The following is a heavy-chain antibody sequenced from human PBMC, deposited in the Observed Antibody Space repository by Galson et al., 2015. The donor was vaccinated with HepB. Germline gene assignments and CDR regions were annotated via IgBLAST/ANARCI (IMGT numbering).Heavy chain of an antibody. V-gene: IGHV3-30*03. D-gene: IGHD3-16*01. CDR1: GFTFSSYG. CDR3: ASGTLGDHFDY. CDR2: ISNDGSNK. Sequence: SLRLSCAASGFTFSSYGMHWVRQAPGKGLEWVAVISNDGSNKYYADSVKGRFTISRDNSKNTLYLQMNSLRAEDTAVYYCASGTLGDHFDYWGQGTLVTVSS. J-gene: IGHJ4*02.